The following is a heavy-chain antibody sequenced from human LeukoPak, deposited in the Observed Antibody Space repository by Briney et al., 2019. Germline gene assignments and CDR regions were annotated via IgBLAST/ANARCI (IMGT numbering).Heavy chain of an antibody. CDR1: GFTSRSDA. CDR3: AREGQYSGSYFGDYYAMDV. CDR2: ISGSGGST. J-gene: IGHJ6*02. Sequence: PGGSLRLSCAPSGFTSRSDAMSWVRQAPGKGVEWVSGISGSGGSTYYADSVKGRFTISRDNSKNTLYLQMNSLRAEDTAIYYCAREGQYSGSYFGDYYAMDVWGQGTTVTVSS. V-gene: IGHV3-23*01. D-gene: IGHD1-26*01.